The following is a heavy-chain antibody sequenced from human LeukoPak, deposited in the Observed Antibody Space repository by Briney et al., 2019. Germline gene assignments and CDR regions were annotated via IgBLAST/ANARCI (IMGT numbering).Heavy chain of an antibody. J-gene: IGHJ4*02. D-gene: IGHD3-22*01. CDR3: AREYYYDSSGYYYAPGY. Sequence: PGGSLRLSCAASGFTFSSYSMNWVRQAPGKGLEWVSSISSSSSYIYYADSVKGRFTISRDNAKNSLYLQMYSLRAEDTAVYYCAREYYYDSSGYYYAPGYWGQGTLVTVSS. CDR1: GFTFSSYS. CDR2: ISSSSSYI. V-gene: IGHV3-21*01.